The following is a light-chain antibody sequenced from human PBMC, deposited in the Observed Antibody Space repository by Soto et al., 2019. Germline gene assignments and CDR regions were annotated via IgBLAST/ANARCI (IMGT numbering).Light chain of an antibody. CDR1: QSIINW. J-gene: IGKJ5*01. Sequence: DIQMTQSPSTLSASVGDRVTITCRASQSIINWLAWYQQKPGKAPRFLIHQASVLETGVPSRFSGSGSETEFAVTIECLQPDDFGVYYCQQYLNFPLTFGQGTRLDIK. CDR3: QQYLNFPLT. V-gene: IGKV1-5*03. CDR2: QAS.